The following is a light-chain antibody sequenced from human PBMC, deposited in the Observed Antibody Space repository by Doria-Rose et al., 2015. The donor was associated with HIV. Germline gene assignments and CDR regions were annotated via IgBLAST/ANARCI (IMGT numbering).Light chain of an antibody. V-gene: IGKV3-11*01. CDR1: QSVSSN. J-gene: IGKJ3*01. Sequence: PGERATLSRRASQSVSSNLAWYQQKPGQAPRLLIYDASNRATGIPARFSGSGSGTDFTLTISSLEPEDFAVYFCQQRSNWPPIFTFGPGTKVDI. CDR3: QQRSNWPPIFT. CDR2: DAS.